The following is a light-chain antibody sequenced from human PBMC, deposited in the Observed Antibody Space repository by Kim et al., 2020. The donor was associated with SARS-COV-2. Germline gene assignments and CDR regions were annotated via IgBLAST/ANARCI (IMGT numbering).Light chain of an antibody. CDR3: QQIGGSPMYS. J-gene: IGKJ2*03. CDR2: GAS. Sequence: PGERATLSCRASHTVTSNYLSWYQQKPGQPPRLLIYGASTRATGTPDRFTGTGSGTDFTLTIRRLEPEDFAVYYCQQIGGSPMYSFGQGTKLEI. CDR1: HTVTSNY. V-gene: IGKV3-20*01.